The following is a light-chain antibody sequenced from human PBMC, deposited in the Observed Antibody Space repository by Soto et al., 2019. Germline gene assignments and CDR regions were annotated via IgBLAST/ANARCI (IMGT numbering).Light chain of an antibody. CDR2: KAS. CDR3: QHYIGYSGM. Sequence: DIQMTQSPSTLSASVGDIVTITCRASQSLNSWLAWYQHKPGKAPKLLIHKASILASGVPSRFSGSDSGAEFTLTISSLQPDDFATYYCQHYIGYSGMFGQGTKVDIK. V-gene: IGKV1-5*03. J-gene: IGKJ1*01. CDR1: QSLNSW.